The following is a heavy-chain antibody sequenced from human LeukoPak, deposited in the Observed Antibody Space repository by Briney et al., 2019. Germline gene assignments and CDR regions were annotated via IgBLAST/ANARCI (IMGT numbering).Heavy chain of an antibody. V-gene: IGHV4-31*03. J-gene: IGHJ5*02. CDR3: ARHLYPDCFDP. Sequence: SETLSLTCTVSGGSISSGGYYWSWIRQHPGKGLEWIGYIYYSGSTYYNPSLKSRVTISVDTSKNQFSLNLSSVTAADTAIYYCARHLYPDCFDPWGQGTLVTVSS. CDR1: GGSISSGGYY. D-gene: IGHD3-16*01. CDR2: IYYSGST.